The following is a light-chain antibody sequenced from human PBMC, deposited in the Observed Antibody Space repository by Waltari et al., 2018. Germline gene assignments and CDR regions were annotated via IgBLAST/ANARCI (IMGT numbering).Light chain of an antibody. CDR2: YDS. Sequence: SYVLTQPPSVSVAPGKPARITCGGNNIGSKSVHWYQQKPGQAPVLVIYYDSDRPSGIPERFSSSNSGNTATLTISRVEAGDEADYYCQVWDSSSDRWVFGGGTKLTVL. V-gene: IGLV3-21*04. J-gene: IGLJ3*02. CDR1: NIGSKS. CDR3: QVWDSSSDRWV.